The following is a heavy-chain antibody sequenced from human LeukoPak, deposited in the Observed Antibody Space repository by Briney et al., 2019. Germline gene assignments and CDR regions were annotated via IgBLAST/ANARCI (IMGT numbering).Heavy chain of an antibody. J-gene: IGHJ4*02. D-gene: IGHD3-16*01. CDR2: IYYSGST. CDR3: ARGSLRRRPSQYYFDY. V-gene: IGHV4-39*07. Sequence: SETLSLTCTVSGGSISSSSYYWGWIRQPPGKGLEWIGSIYYSGSTYYNPSLKSRVTISVDTSKNQFSLKLSSVTAADTAVYYCARGSLRRRPSQYYFDYWGQGTLVTVSS. CDR1: GGSISSSSYY.